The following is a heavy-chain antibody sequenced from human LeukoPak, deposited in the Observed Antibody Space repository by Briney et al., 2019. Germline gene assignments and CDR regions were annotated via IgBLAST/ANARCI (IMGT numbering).Heavy chain of an antibody. CDR2: INHSGST. J-gene: IGHJ4*02. V-gene: IGHV4-34*01. CDR1: GGSFSGYY. CDR3: AGESYGIDS. Sequence: MPSETLSLTCAVYGGSFSGYYWSWIRQPPGKGLEWIGEINHSGSTSYNPSLKSRVTISVDTSKNQFSLYLTSVTAADTAVYYCAGESYGIDSWGQGTLVSVSS. D-gene: IGHD5-18*01.